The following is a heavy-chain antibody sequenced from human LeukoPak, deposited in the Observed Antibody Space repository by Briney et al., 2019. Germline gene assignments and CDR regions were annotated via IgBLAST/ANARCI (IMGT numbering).Heavy chain of an antibody. CDR3: ATDGAGFDT. CDR1: GFTFSDYY. J-gene: IGHJ5*02. Sequence: GGSLRLSCAASGFTFSDYYMSWIRQAPGKGLEWLSYINIGGTNTHYADSMKGRFTISRDNAKKSLYLEMTNLRAEDTAVYYCATDGAGFDTWGQGVLVTVSS. CDR2: INIGGTNT. V-gene: IGHV3-11*01.